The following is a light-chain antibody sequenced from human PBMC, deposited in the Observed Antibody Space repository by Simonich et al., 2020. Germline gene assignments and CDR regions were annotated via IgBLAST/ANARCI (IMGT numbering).Light chain of an antibody. CDR1: QSVLSSSNNKNY. J-gene: IGKJ5*01. CDR2: WES. V-gene: IGKV4-1*01. Sequence: DIVMTQSPDSLAVSLGERATINCKSSQSVLSSSNNKNYLAWYQQKPGQPPKLLIYWESTRESGVPDRFSGSGSGTDFTLTISSLQAEDVAVYYCQQYYSTPITFGQGTRLEIK. CDR3: QQYYSTPIT.